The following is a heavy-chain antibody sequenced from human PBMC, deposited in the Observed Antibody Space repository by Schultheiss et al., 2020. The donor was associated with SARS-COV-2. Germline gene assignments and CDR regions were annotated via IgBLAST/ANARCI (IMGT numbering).Heavy chain of an antibody. CDR2: IRTTNTYR. CDR3: AGDRLRPGES. Sequence: GGSLRLSCAASGFTFSSYWMHWVRQVPGKGLEWVSSIRTTNTYRFYADSVKGRFTISRENAKNSLYLQMNSLRIEDTAVYYCAGDRLRPGESWGRGTLVTVSS. D-gene: IGHD1-26*01. V-gene: IGHV3-21*01. J-gene: IGHJ5*02. CDR1: GFTFSSYW.